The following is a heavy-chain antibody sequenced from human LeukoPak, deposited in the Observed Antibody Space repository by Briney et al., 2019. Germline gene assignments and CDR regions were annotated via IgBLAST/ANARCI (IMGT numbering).Heavy chain of an antibody. CDR1: GGSISSSSYN. J-gene: IGHJ4*02. Sequence: SETPSLTCTVSGGSISSSSYNWGWIRQPPGKGLEWIGEINHSGSTNYNPSLKSRVTISVDTSKNQFSLKLSSVTAADTAVYYCARGRGVRGVYYNYWGQGTLVTVSS. CDR2: INHSGST. V-gene: IGHV4-39*07. CDR3: ARGRGVRGVYYNY. D-gene: IGHD3-10*01.